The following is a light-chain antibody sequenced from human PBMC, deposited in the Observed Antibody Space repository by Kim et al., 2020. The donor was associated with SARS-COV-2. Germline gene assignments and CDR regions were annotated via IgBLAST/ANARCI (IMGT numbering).Light chain of an antibody. CDR2: RSN. Sequence: QAGLTQPPSVSKGLRQTATLTCTGNSNNVGNQGASWLQHHQGHPPKVLSYRSNNRPSGISERLSASRSGNTASLTITVLQPEDEADYYCSAWDSSLNAVVFGGGTQLTVL. CDR1: SNNVGNQG. V-gene: IGLV10-54*01. J-gene: IGLJ2*01. CDR3: SAWDSSLNAVV.